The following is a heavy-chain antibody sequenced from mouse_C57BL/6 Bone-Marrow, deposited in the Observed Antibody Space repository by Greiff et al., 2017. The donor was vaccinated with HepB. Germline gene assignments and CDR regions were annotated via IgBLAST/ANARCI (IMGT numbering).Heavy chain of an antibody. D-gene: IGHD2-4*01. CDR3: ARRDYDYFYAMDY. Sequence: QVQLQQPGAELVKPGASVKLSCKASGYTFTSYWMHWVKQRPGQGLEWIGMIHPNSGSTNYNEKFKSKATLTVDKSSSTAYMQLSSLTSEDSAVYYCARRDYDYFYAMDYWGQGTSVTVSS. J-gene: IGHJ4*01. V-gene: IGHV1-64*01. CDR1: GYTFTSYW. CDR2: IHPNSGST.